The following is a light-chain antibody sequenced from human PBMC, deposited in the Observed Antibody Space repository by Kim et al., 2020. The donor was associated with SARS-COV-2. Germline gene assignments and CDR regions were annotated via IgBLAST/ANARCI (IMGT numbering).Light chain of an antibody. Sequence: SVSAGERATLSCWASQSISSNLAWYQQKPGQAPRLLMYGASTRATGIPCRFSGSGSGTEFTLTISRLQSEDFAVYYCQQYNNWPITFGQGTRLE. V-gene: IGKV3-15*01. CDR2: GAS. CDR3: QQYNNWPIT. J-gene: IGKJ5*01. CDR1: QSISSN.